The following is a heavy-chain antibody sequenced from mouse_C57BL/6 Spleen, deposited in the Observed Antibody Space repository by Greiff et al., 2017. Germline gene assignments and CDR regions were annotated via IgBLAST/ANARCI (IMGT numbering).Heavy chain of an antibody. J-gene: IGHJ4*01. D-gene: IGHD1-1*01. Sequence: VKLVESGPGLVAPSQSLSITCTVSGFSLTSYGVDWVRQPPGKGLEWLGVIWGGGSTNYNSAKMSRLSISKDNSKSQVFLKRNSLQTDDTAMYYCAKITTVNGYAMDYWGQGTSVTVSS. CDR1: GFSLTSYG. CDR2: IWGGGST. V-gene: IGHV2-9*01. CDR3: AKITTVNGYAMDY.